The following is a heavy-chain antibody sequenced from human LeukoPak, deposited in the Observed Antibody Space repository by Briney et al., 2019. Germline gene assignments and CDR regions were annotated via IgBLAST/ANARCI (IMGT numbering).Heavy chain of an antibody. CDR1: GGTFSSYA. D-gene: IGHD2-15*01. CDR2: VSAYADDT. Sequence: ASVKVSCKASGGTFSSYAISWVRQAPGQGLEWMGWVSAYADDTNYVQKSQGRVTMTTDTSTSTAYLELRSLRSDDTAVYYCARDCVGCHGFDYWGQGTLVTVSS. J-gene: IGHJ4*02. CDR3: ARDCVGCHGFDY. V-gene: IGHV1-18*01.